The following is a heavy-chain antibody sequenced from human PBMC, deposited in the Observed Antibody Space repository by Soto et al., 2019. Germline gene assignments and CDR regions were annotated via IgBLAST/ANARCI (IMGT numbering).Heavy chain of an antibody. Sequence: LEILSLTCTVSGVSIISSDYYWGWIRQPPGKGLEWIGSIYYTGSTYYNPSLKSRVTISVDTSKNQFSLKLSSVTAADTALYYCARLNAGTTYYYYGMDVWGQGTTVTVSS. CDR1: GVSIISSDYY. CDR3: ARLNAGTTYYYYGMDV. J-gene: IGHJ6*02. CDR2: IYYTGST. V-gene: IGHV4-39*01. D-gene: IGHD1-7*01.